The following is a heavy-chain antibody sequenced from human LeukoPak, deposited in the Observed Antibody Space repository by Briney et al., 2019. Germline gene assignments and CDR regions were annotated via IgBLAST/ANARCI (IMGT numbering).Heavy chain of an antibody. D-gene: IGHD5-18*01. CDR1: GFTFSSYA. V-gene: IGHV3-23*01. CDR3: ARVDRVDTDLVSAIEYYARDAFDI. Sequence: GGSLRLSCAASGFTFSSYAMSWVRQAPGKGLEWVSAISGSGGSTYYADSVKGRFTISRDNSKNTLYLQMNSLRAEDTAVYYCARVDRVDTDLVSAIEYYARDAFDIWGQGTMVTVSS. J-gene: IGHJ3*02. CDR2: ISGSGGST.